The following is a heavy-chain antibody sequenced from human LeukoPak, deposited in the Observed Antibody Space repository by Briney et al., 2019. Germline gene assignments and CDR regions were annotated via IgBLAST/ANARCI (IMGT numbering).Heavy chain of an antibody. CDR3: ARCPDYYGSGSPPDY. Sequence: SESLSLTCTVSGGSISNGGYYWSWLRQRPGRGVWWIGYIYYSGSTYYNPSLKSRVTISVDTSKNQFSLKLSSVTAAATAVYYCARCPDYYGSGSPPDYWGQGTLVTVSS. CDR1: GGSISNGGYY. CDR2: IYYSGST. V-gene: IGHV4-31*03. D-gene: IGHD3-10*01. J-gene: IGHJ4*02.